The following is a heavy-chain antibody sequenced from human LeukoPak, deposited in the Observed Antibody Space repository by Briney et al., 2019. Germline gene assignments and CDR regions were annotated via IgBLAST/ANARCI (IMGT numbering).Heavy chain of an antibody. CDR3: ARDRGSYDAFDI. J-gene: IGHJ3*02. Sequence: PGGSLRLSCAASGFTFSSYSMNWVRQAPRKGLEWVSSISSSSSYIYYADSVKGRFTISRDNAKNSLYLQMNSLRAEDTAVYYCARDRGSYDAFDIWGQGTMVTVSS. V-gene: IGHV3-21*01. CDR1: GFTFSSYS. CDR2: ISSSSSYI. D-gene: IGHD1-26*01.